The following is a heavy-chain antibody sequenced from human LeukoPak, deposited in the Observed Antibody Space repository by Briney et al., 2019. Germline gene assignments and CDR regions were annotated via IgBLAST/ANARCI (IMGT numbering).Heavy chain of an antibody. Sequence: SQTRSLTCTVSGGSISSGGYYWSWIRQHPGKGLEWIGYIYYSGSTYYNPSLKSRVTISVDTSKNQFSLKLSSVTAADTAVYYCARYCSSTSCYDFDYWGQGTLVTVSS. CDR2: IYYSGST. CDR1: GGSISSGGYY. CDR3: ARYCSSTSCYDFDY. V-gene: IGHV4-31*03. D-gene: IGHD2-2*01. J-gene: IGHJ4*02.